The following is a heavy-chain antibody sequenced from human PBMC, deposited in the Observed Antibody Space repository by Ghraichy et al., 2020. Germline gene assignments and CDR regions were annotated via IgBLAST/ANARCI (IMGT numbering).Heavy chain of an antibody. Sequence: SETLSLTCAVYGGSFSGYYWSWIRQPPGKGLEWIGEINHSGSTNYNPSLKSRVTISVDTSKNQFSLKLSSVTAADTAVYYCARAIQLWPYYYYGMDVWGQGTTVTVSS. CDR1: GGSFSGYY. V-gene: IGHV4-34*01. J-gene: IGHJ6*02. CDR3: ARAIQLWPYYYYGMDV. D-gene: IGHD5-18*01. CDR2: INHSGST.